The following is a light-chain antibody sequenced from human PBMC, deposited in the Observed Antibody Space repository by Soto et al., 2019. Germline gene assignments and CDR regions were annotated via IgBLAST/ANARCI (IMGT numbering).Light chain of an antibody. J-gene: IGKJ3*01. CDR3: QQRSNWPPGVT. V-gene: IGKV3-11*01. CDR1: QSVSSY. CDR2: DAS. Sequence: EIVLTQSPATLSLSPGERATLSCRASQSVSSYLAWYQQKPGQAPMLLIYDASNRATGIPARFSGSGAGTDFTLTISNLELEDFAVYYCQQRSNWPPGVTFGPGTKVDIK.